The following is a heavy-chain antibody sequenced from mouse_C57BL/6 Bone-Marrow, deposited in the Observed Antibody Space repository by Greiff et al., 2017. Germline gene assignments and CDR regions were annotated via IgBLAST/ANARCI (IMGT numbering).Heavy chain of an antibody. CDR2: IHPNSGST. D-gene: IGHD1-1*01. Sequence: VQLQQPGAELVKPGASVKLSCKASGYTFTSYWMNWVKQRPGQGLEWIGMIHPNSGSTNYNEKFKSKATLTVEKSSSTSYMQLISLTSVDSAVYYCASSANYYCSSPLDYWGQGTTLTVSS. CDR3: ASSANYYCSSPLDY. J-gene: IGHJ2*01. V-gene: IGHV1-64*01. CDR1: GYTFTSYW.